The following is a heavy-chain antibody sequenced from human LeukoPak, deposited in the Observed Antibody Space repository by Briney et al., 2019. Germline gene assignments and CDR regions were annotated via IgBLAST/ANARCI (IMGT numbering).Heavy chain of an antibody. CDR1: GFTFSSSW. CDR2: IKPDGSKK. CDR3: ARDTVGVTDY. D-gene: IGHD1-26*01. V-gene: IGHV3-7*01. J-gene: IGHJ4*02. Sequence: GALRLSCAASGFTFSSSWMSWVRQAPGKGLEWVTNIKPDGSKKYYVDSVKGRFTISRDNAKNSLYLQMNSLRAEDTALYYCARDTVGVTDYWGQGTLVTVSS.